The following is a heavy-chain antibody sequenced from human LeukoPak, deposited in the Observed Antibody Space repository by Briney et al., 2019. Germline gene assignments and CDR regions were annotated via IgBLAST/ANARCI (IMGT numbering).Heavy chain of an antibody. CDR2: IKSKTDGGTT. CDR3: TTDSCINAVCAGY. J-gene: IGHJ4*02. D-gene: IGHD2-8*01. Sequence: GGSLRLSCAASGFTFSNVWMSWVRQAPGKGLEWVGRIKSKTDGGTTDYAAPVKGRFTISRDDSKNTLYLQMNSLKTEDTAVYYCTTDSCINAVCAGYWGQGTLVTVSS. V-gene: IGHV3-15*01. CDR1: GFTFSNVW.